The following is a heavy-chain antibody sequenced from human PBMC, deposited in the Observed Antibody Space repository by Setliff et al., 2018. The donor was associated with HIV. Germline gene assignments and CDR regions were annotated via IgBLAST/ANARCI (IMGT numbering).Heavy chain of an antibody. CDR2: IFHGGNT. D-gene: IGHD6-13*01. Sequence: NPSETLSLTCTVSGGPIRSPNWWSWVRQPPGKGLEWIGEIFHGGNTNYSPSLESRVTLSVDKSKNQFSLRLSSVTAADTAVYYCATLAAAGESYDYWGQGSLVTVSS. J-gene: IGHJ4*02. CDR3: ATLAAAGESYDY. CDR1: GGPIRSPNW. V-gene: IGHV4-4*02.